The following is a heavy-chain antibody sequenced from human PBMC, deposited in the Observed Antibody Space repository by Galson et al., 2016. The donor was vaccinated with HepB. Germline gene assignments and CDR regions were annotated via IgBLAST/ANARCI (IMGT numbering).Heavy chain of an antibody. Sequence: ETLSLTCSVSSGSITSGDYYWGWIRQPPGKGLEWIGSIYYTGNTYYNPSLKSRVTIHVDTSKNQVSLKLNSATAADSAVYYCSRPPSSIAAPSDAFDLWGRGTVVTVSS. J-gene: IGHJ3*01. CDR1: SGSITSGDYY. D-gene: IGHD6-6*01. CDR2: IYYTGNT. CDR3: SRPPSSIAAPSDAFDL. V-gene: IGHV4-39*01.